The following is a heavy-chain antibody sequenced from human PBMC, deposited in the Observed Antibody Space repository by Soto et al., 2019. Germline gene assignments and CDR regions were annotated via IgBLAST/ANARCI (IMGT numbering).Heavy chain of an antibody. J-gene: IGHJ4*02. D-gene: IGHD6-19*01. CDR1: GYIFNNYG. CDR2: ISGYNGNT. Sequence: QVQLVQSGAEVKKPGASVKVSCKASGYIFNNYGITWVRQAPGQGLEWMGWISGYNGNTNYAQILQGRVTMTTDTSTSTAYMELRSLRSDDTAVDYCARDDSSRWSGPDYWGQGTLVTVSS. V-gene: IGHV1-18*01. CDR3: ARDDSSRWSGPDY.